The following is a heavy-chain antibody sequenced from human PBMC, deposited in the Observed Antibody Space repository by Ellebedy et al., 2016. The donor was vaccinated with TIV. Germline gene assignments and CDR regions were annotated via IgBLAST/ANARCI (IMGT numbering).Heavy chain of an antibody. CDR2: ISGDGGST. CDR3: AKDISPRYSGYLGGNWFDP. Sequence: GGSLRLSCAASGFTFDDYAMHWVRQAPGKGLEWVSLISGDGGSTYYADSVKGRFTISRDNSKNSLYLQMNSLRTEDTALYYCAKDISPRYSGYLGGNWFDPWGQGTLVTVSS. V-gene: IGHV3-43*02. J-gene: IGHJ5*02. D-gene: IGHD5-12*01. CDR1: GFTFDDYA.